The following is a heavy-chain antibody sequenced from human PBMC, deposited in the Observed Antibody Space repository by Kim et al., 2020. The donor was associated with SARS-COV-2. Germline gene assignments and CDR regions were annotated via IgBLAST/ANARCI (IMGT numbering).Heavy chain of an antibody. CDR3: AARGYSYGWDWFDP. Sequence: SETLSLTCAVYGGSFSGYYWSWIRQPPGKGLEWIGEINHSGSTNYNPSLKSRVTISVDTSKNQFSLKLSSVTAADTAVYYCAARGYSYGWDWFDPWGQGTLVTVSS. CDR2: INHSGST. J-gene: IGHJ5*02. D-gene: IGHD5-18*01. V-gene: IGHV4-34*01. CDR1: GGSFSGYY.